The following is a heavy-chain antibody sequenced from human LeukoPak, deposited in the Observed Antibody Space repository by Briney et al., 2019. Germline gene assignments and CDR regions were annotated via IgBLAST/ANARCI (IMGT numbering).Heavy chain of an antibody. V-gene: IGHV3-43*01. CDR2: VNWHGTT. Sequence: GGSLRLSCAASGFIFGDYTMHWVRHVPGKTLEWVSLVNWHGTTYYADSLKGRFTISRDNSKNSLYLQMDSLRTEDTAFYYCAKDLTYESSGSVIDSWGLGTLVTVSS. D-gene: IGHD3-22*01. CDR1: GFIFGDYT. CDR3: AKDLTYESSGSVIDS. J-gene: IGHJ4*02.